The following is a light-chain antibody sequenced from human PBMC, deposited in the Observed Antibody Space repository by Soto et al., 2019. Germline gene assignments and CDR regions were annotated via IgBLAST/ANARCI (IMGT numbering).Light chain of an antibody. Sequence: EIVMTQSPATLSVSPGERATLSCRASQSVSSNLAWYQQKPGQAPRLLIYGASTRATSIPARFSGSGSGTDFTLTISSLQSVDFAVYYCQQYNNWWTFGQGTKVEIK. J-gene: IGKJ1*01. CDR1: QSVSSN. CDR3: QQYNNWWT. V-gene: IGKV3-15*01. CDR2: GAS.